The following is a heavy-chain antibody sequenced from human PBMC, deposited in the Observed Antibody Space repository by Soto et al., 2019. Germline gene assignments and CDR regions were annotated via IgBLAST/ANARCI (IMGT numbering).Heavy chain of an antibody. D-gene: IGHD2-8*01. CDR3: ARRPKHVSRNVYAHYYYGMDV. J-gene: IGHJ6*02. CDR1: GYSFTSYW. CDR2: IDPSDSYT. V-gene: IGHV5-10-1*01. Sequence: PGESLKISCKGSGYSFTSYWITWVRQMPGKGLEWMGRIDPSDSYTNYSPSFQGHVTISTDKSISTAYLQWSSLKASDTAIYYCARRPKHVSRNVYAHYYYGMDVWGQGTTVTVSS.